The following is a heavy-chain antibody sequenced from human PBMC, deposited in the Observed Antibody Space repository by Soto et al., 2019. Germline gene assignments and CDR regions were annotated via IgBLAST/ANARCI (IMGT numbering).Heavy chain of an antibody. J-gene: IGHJ3*02. CDR2: ISYDGSNK. Sequence: PGGSLRLSCAASGFTFSSYGMHWVRQAPGKGLEWVAVISYDGSNKYYADSVKGRFTISRDNSKNTLYLQMNSLRAEDTAVYYCAKDSYYDSSGSLGAFDIWVQGTMVTVSS. CDR1: GFTFSSYG. CDR3: AKDSYYDSSGSLGAFDI. V-gene: IGHV3-30*18. D-gene: IGHD3-22*01.